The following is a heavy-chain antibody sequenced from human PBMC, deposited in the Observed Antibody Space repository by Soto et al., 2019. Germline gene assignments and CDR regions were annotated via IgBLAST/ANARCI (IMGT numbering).Heavy chain of an antibody. D-gene: IGHD1-26*01. CDR1: GFTFSSYA. J-gene: IGHJ4*02. Sequence: EVQLLESGGGLVQPGGSLRLSCAASGFTFSSYAMRWVRQAPGKGLEWVSAISGSGGSTYYADSVKGRLTISRDNSKNTLYLQMNSLRAEDTAVYYCARRGSGSYYDYWGQVTLVTVSS. CDR3: ARRGSGSYYDY. V-gene: IGHV3-23*01. CDR2: ISGSGGST.